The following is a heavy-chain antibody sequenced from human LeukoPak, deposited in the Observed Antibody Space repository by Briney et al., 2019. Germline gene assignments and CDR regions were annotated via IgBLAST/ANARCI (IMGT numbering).Heavy chain of an antibody. Sequence: SETLSLTCSVSGASISGGTYYWGWIRQPPGKGLEWIGSIYYTGSTYGNPSLKSRVTMSVDTSKNQFSLKLSSVTAADTAVYYCARRGGSGRAFDYWGQGTLVTVSS. D-gene: IGHD1-26*01. J-gene: IGHJ4*02. V-gene: IGHV4-39*01. CDR1: GASISGGTYY. CDR2: IYYTGST. CDR3: ARRGGSGRAFDY.